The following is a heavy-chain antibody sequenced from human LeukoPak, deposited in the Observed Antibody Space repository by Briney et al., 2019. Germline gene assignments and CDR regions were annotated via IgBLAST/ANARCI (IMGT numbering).Heavy chain of an antibody. D-gene: IGHD3-3*01. CDR2: ISYDGSNK. Sequence: GGSLRLSCAASGFTFSSYGMYWVRQAPGKGLEWVAVISYDGSNKYYADSVKGRFTISRDNSKNTLYLQMNSLRAEDTAVYYCAKDRDFWSGYRYYFDYWGQGTLVTVSS. J-gene: IGHJ4*02. V-gene: IGHV3-30*18. CDR3: AKDRDFWSGYRYYFDY. CDR1: GFTFSSYG.